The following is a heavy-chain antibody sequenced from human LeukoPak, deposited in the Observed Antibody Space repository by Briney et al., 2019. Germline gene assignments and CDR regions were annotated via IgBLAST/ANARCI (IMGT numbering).Heavy chain of an antibody. CDR2: IWYDGGNK. Sequence: PGGSLRLSCAASGFTFSSYGMHWVRQAPGKGLEWVAVIWYDGGNKYYADSVKGRFTISRDNSKNTLYLQMNSLRAEDTAVYYCARVPIYCSSTSCYDYWGQGTLVTVSS. J-gene: IGHJ4*02. D-gene: IGHD2-2*01. V-gene: IGHV3-33*01. CDR3: ARVPIYCSSTSCYDY. CDR1: GFTFSSYG.